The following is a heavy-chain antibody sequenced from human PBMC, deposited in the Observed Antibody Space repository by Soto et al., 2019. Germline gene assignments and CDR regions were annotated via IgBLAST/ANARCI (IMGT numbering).Heavy chain of an antibody. D-gene: IGHD4-17*01. V-gene: IGHV3-30-3*01. CDR3: ASVDYGDDVYDH. CDR1: GFTFRTYP. J-gene: IGHJ4*02. Sequence: QVQLVESGGGVVQPGRSLRLSCSASGFTFRTYPMLWVRQAPGKVLEWVAVILYDGSTEYYADSVKGRFTISRDNSENTVFLQMNSLRPEDTAVYYCASVDYGDDVYDHWGQGTLVTVSS. CDR2: ILYDGSTE.